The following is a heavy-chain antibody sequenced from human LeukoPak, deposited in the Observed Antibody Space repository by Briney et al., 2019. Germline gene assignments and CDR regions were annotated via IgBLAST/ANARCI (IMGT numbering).Heavy chain of an antibody. V-gene: IGHV3-48*03. CDR2: ISSSGSTI. CDR1: GFTFSSYE. J-gene: IGHJ3*02. D-gene: IGHD4-17*01. Sequence: GGSLRLSCAASGFTFSSYEMNWVRQAPGKGLEWVSYISSSGSTIYYADSVKGRFTISRDNAKNSLYLQMNSLRAEDTAVYYCARITVTDAFDIWGQGTMVTVSS. CDR3: ARITVTDAFDI.